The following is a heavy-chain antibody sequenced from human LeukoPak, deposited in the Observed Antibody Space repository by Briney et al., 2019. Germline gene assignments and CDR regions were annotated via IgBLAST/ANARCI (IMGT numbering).Heavy chain of an antibody. CDR3: AKFPPVGITLSTTDY. CDR2: ISGSGGST. Sequence: PGGTLRLSCAASGFTFSSYGMSWVRQAPGKGPEWVSAISGSGGSTYYADSVKGRFTISRDNSKNTLYLQMSSLRAEDTAVYYCAKFPPVGITLSTTDYWGQGTLVTVSS. D-gene: IGHD3-22*01. CDR1: GFTFSSYG. V-gene: IGHV3-23*01. J-gene: IGHJ4*02.